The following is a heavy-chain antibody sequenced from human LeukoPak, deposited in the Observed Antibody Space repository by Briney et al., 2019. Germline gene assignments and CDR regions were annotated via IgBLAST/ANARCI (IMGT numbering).Heavy chain of an antibody. J-gene: IGHJ4*02. CDR1: GGSISSSSYY. D-gene: IGHD3-10*01. CDR2: IYYSGST. V-gene: IGHV4-39*07. Sequence: SETLSLTCTVSGGSISSSSYYWGWIRQPPGKGLEWIGSIYYSGSTYYNPSLKSRVTISVDTSKNQFSLKLSSVTAADTAVYYCARDRRGSGGKPMFDYWGQGTLVTVSS. CDR3: ARDRRGSGGKPMFDY.